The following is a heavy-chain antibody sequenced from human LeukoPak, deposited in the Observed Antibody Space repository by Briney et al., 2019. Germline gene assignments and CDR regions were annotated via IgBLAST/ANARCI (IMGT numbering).Heavy chain of an antibody. V-gene: IGHV4-30-2*01. D-gene: IGHD3-22*01. CDR3: AGGRLYYDSSGLDAFDI. Sequence: SETLSLTCAVSGGSISSGGYSWSWIRQPPGTGLEWIGHIYHSGSTYYNPSLKSRVTISVDRSKNQFSLKLSSVTAADTAVHYCAGGRLYYDSSGLDAFDIWGRGTMVTVSS. CDR2: IYHSGST. J-gene: IGHJ3*02. CDR1: GGSISSGGYS.